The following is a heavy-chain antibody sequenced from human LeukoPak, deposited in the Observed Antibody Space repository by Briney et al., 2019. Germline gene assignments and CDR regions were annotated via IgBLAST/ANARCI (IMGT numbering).Heavy chain of an antibody. D-gene: IGHD6-25*01. V-gene: IGHV1-2*02. CDR2: INPNSGGT. J-gene: IGHJ3*02. CDR1: GYTFTGYY. CDR3: ARDGIAAPDAFDI. Sequence: ASVKVSCKASGYTFTGYYMHWVRQAPGQGLEWMGWINPNSGGTNYAQKFQGRVTMTRDTSSSTAYMELSRLRSDDTAVYYCARDGIAAPDAFDIWGQGTMVTVSS.